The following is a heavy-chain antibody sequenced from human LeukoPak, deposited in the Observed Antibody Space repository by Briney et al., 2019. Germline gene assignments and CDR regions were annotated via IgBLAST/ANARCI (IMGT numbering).Heavy chain of an antibody. D-gene: IGHD4-17*01. CDR2: ISAYNGNT. CDR1: GYTFTSYG. J-gene: IGHJ4*02. Sequence: RWASVKVSCKASGYTFTSYGISWVRQAPGQGLEWMGWISAYNGNTNYAQKLQGRVTMTTDTSTTTAYMELRSLRSDDTAVYYCARHRGATVTTDFDYWGQGTLVTVSS. CDR3: ARHRGATVTTDFDY. V-gene: IGHV1-18*01.